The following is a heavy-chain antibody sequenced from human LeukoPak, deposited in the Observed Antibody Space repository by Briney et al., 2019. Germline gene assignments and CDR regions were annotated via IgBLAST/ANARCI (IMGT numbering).Heavy chain of an antibody. D-gene: IGHD2-2*01. CDR1: GGSITSYY. Sequence: SETPSLTCTVSGGSITSYYWSWIRQPPGKGLEWIGYIYYSGSTNYNPSLKSRVTISEDTSKNQFSLKLSSVTAADTAVYYCAGVVEVPAATGLWFDPWGQGTLVTVFS. J-gene: IGHJ5*02. CDR3: AGVVEVPAATGLWFDP. V-gene: IGHV4-59*01. CDR2: IYYSGST.